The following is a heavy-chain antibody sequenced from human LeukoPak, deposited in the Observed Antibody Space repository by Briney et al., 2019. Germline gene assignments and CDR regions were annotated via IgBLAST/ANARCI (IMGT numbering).Heavy chain of an antibody. CDR3: ARDSSSWYANNWFDP. D-gene: IGHD6-13*01. J-gene: IGHJ5*02. CDR2: IYYSGST. Sequence: SETLSLTCTVSGGSISSYHWSWIRQPPGKGLEWIGYIYYSGSTNYNPSLKSRVTISVDTSKNQFSLKLSSVTAADTAVYYCARDSSSWYANNWFDPWGQGTLVTVSS. V-gene: IGHV4-59*01. CDR1: GGSISSYH.